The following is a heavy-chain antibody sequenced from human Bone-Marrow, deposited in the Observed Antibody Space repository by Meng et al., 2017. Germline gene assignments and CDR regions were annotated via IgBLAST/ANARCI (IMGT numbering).Heavy chain of an antibody. CDR3: ATPRRVGFYYDS. Sequence: GESLKISCAACGFTFSSYDMHWVRQAPGKGLEWVSSISSSGGSTYYADSVKGRFTISRDNSKSTLYLQMKGLRAEDTAVYYCATPRRVGFYYDSWGQGTLVTVSS. CDR1: GFTFSSYD. D-gene: IGHD1-26*01. V-gene: IGHV3-23*01. J-gene: IGHJ4*02. CDR2: ISSSGGST.